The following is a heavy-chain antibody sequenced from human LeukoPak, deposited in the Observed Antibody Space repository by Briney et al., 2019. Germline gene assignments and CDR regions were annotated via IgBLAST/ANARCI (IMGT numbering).Heavy chain of an antibody. CDR1: GGSISSYY. CDR3: ARRLGGWDY. D-gene: IGHD2-15*01. J-gene: IGHJ4*02. Sequence: SETLSLTCTVSGGSISSYYWSWIRQPAGKGLEGIGRIYTSGSTNYNPSLTTRATMSLDTPKHQFAVKLGAVPAADTAVYYCARRLGGWDYWGQGTLVTVSS. CDR2: IYTSGST. V-gene: IGHV4-4*07.